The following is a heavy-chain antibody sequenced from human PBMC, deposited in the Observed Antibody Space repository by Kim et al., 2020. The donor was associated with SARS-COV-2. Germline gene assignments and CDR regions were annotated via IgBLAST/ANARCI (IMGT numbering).Heavy chain of an antibody. D-gene: IGHD2-2*01. CDR3: VRGYCSSARCYYFYY. V-gene: IGHV3-33*01. Sequence: GGSLRLSCAASGFTFSSYGMHWVRQAPGKGLEWVAVIWYDGSNKYYEDSVKGRFTISRDNSKNTLYLQMDSLRAEDTAVYSCVRGYCSSARCYYFYYWG. J-gene: IGHJ4*01. CDR1: GFTFSSYG. CDR2: IWYDGSNK.